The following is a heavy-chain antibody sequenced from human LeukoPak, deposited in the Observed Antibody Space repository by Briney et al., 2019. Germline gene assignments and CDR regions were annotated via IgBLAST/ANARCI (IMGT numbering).Heavy chain of an antibody. Sequence: GGSLRLSCAASGFTFSSHEMNWVRQAPGKGLEWVSYISGSGTTIYYPDSVRGRFTISRDNAKNSLYLQMNSLRAEDTALYYCAREPPFRDITGTFDFWGQGTLVTVSS. CDR3: AREPPFRDITGTFDF. CDR2: ISGSGTTI. V-gene: IGHV3-48*03. D-gene: IGHD1-7*01. J-gene: IGHJ4*02. CDR1: GFTFSSHE.